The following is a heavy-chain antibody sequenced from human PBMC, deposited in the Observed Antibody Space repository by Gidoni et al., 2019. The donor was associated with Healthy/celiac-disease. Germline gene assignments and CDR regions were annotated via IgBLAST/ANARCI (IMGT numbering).Heavy chain of an antibody. CDR3: ARGSGRGTMVRGVIGGRWFDP. J-gene: IGHJ5*02. Sequence: QVQLQQWGAGLLKPSETLSLTCAVYGGSFSGYSWRWIRQPPGKGLEWIGEINHSGSTNYNPSLKSRVTISVDTSKNQFSLKLSSVTAADTAVYYCARGSGRGTMVRGVIGGRWFDPWGQGTLVTVSS. CDR2: INHSGST. D-gene: IGHD3-10*01. CDR1: GGSFSGYS. V-gene: IGHV4-34*01.